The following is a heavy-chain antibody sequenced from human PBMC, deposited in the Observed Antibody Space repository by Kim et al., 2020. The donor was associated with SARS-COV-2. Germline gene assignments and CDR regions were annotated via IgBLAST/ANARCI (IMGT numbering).Heavy chain of an antibody. Sequence: SVKVSCKASGGTFSSYTISWVRQAPGQGLEWMGRIIPILGIANYAQKFQGRVTITADKSTSTAYMELSSLRSEDTAVYYCARMGYSYVGAYQSRTENYYYYGMDVWGQGTTVTVSS. D-gene: IGHD5-18*01. V-gene: IGHV1-69*02. J-gene: IGHJ6*02. CDR3: ARMGYSYVGAYQSRTENYYYYGMDV. CDR1: GGTFSSYT. CDR2: IIPILGIA.